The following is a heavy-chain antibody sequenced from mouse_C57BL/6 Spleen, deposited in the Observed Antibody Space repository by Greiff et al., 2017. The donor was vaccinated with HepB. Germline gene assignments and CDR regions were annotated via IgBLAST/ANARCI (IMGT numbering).Heavy chain of an antibody. CDR2: IYPGSGNT. D-gene: IGHD1-1*01. V-gene: IGHV1-66*01. Sequence: VMLVESGPELVKPGASVKISCKASGYSFTSYYIHWVKQRPGQGLEWIGWIYPGSGNTKYNEKFKGKATLTADTSSSTAYMQLSSLTSEDSAVYYCARATVVANWYFDVWGTGTTVTVSS. CDR1: GYSFTSYY. J-gene: IGHJ1*03. CDR3: ARATVVANWYFDV.